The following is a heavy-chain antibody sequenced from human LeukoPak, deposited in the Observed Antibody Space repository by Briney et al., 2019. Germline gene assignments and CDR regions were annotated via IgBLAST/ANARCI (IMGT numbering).Heavy chain of an antibody. Sequence: PSETLSLTCAVYGGSFSGYYWSWIRQPPGKGLEWIGEINHSGSTNYNPSLKSRVTISVDTSKNQFSLKLSSVTAADTAVYYCARVGNYHGSGSYLDYWGQGTLVTVSS. J-gene: IGHJ4*02. V-gene: IGHV4-34*01. CDR1: GGSFSGYY. CDR2: INHSGST. D-gene: IGHD3-10*01. CDR3: ARVGNYHGSGSYLDY.